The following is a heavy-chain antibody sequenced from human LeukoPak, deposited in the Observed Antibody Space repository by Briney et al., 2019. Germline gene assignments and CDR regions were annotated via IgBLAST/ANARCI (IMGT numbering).Heavy chain of an antibody. V-gene: IGHV3-30*02. CDR1: GFTFSSYG. D-gene: IGHD2-21*01. Sequence: PGGSLRLSCAASGFTFSSYGMHWVRQAPGKGLESVAFILYDGSNKYYADSVKGRFTISRDNSKNTLYLQMNSLRAEDTAVYYCAKDQPDPHLYCGGDCPDAFDIWGQGTMVTVSS. CDR2: ILYDGSNK. J-gene: IGHJ3*02. CDR3: AKDQPDPHLYCGGDCPDAFDI.